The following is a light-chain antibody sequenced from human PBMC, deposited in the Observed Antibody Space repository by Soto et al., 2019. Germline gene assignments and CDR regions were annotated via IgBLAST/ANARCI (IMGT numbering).Light chain of an antibody. CDR3: QHRNNRPFS. CDR2: GAS. Sequence: EVVMTQSPATLSVSPGERVTLSCRASQSVSNNYLAWYQQKPGQAPRLLIYGASNRATGIPDRFSGSGSGTDFTLTISSLEPEDFAVYYCQHRNNRPFSFGPGTKVDIK. J-gene: IGKJ3*01. V-gene: IGKV3D-20*02. CDR1: QSVSNNY.